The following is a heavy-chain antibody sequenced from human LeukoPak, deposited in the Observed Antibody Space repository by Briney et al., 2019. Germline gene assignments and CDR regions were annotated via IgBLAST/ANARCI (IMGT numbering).Heavy chain of an antibody. CDR2: IIDSEDSI. Sequence: GGSLRLSCAASGFTFSSYAMSWVRQAPGKGLEWVSEIIDSEDSIDYADFVKGRFTISRDNSKNTLYLQMNSLRAEDTAVYYCAKGRLPTDYWGQGTLVTVSS. V-gene: IGHV3-23*01. CDR3: AKGRLPTDY. J-gene: IGHJ4*02. CDR1: GFTFSSYA.